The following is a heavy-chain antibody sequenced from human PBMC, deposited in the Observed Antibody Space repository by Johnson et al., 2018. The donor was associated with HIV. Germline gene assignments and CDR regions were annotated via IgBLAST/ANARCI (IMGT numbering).Heavy chain of an antibody. Sequence: VQLVESGGGLVQPGGSLRLSCAASGFTVSSNYMSWVRQAPGKGLVWVSVISRGGRTYYADSVKGRFPIPRDNSKNTLYLQMNSLRAEDTAVYYCAKDQYCGGDCYPDAFDIWGQGTMVTVSS. V-gene: IGHV3-66*02. CDR1: GFTVSSNY. D-gene: IGHD2-21*02. CDR2: ISRGGRT. CDR3: AKDQYCGGDCYPDAFDI. J-gene: IGHJ3*02.